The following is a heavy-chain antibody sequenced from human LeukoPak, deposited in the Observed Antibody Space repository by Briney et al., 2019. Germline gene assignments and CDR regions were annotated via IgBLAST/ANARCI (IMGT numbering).Heavy chain of an antibody. V-gene: IGHV1-69*04. Sequence: SVKVTCKTSGDTFSSYGISWVRQAPGQGLEWMGRIIPIVGSTNYAEKLQGRVTITADKSTSTVYMELSSLRSEDTAVYYCARHYGGLDDYWGQGTLIIVSS. CDR1: GDTFSSYG. CDR3: ARHYGGLDDY. CDR2: IIPIVGST. J-gene: IGHJ4*02. D-gene: IGHD4-23*01.